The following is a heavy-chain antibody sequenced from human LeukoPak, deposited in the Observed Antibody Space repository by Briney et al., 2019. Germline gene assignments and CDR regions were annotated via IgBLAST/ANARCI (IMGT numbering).Heavy chain of an antibody. CDR2: IKQDGSEE. CDR3: ARALVVPAAMYYYYYYMDV. Sequence: GGSLRLSCAASGFTFSSYWMTWVRQAPGKGLEWVANIKQDGSEESYVDFVKGRFTISRDNAKNTLYLQMNSLRAEDTAVYYCARALVVPAAMYYYYYYMDVWGKGTTVTISS. CDR1: GFTFSSYW. J-gene: IGHJ6*03. D-gene: IGHD2-2*01. V-gene: IGHV3-7*04.